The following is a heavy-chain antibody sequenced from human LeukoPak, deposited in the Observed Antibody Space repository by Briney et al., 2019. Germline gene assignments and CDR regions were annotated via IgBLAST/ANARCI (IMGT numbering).Heavy chain of an antibody. CDR1: GFTFNNYA. J-gene: IGHJ4*02. V-gene: IGHV3-23*01. D-gene: IGHD6-13*01. CDR3: AKDKSSSSWVFDS. CDR2: ISVSGGST. Sequence: GGSLRPSCAASGFTFNNYAMNWVRQAPGKGLEWVSVISVSGGSTYYADSVKGRFTISRDNSKKTLYLQMNSLRAEDTAVYYCAKDKSSSSWVFDSWGQGTLVTVSS.